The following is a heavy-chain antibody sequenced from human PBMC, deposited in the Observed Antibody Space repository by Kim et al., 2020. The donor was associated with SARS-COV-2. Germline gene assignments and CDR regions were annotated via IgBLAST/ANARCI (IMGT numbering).Heavy chain of an antibody. CDR3: AKDLGIAAAGTLWLYDYYGMDV. J-gene: IGHJ6*02. D-gene: IGHD6-13*01. Sequence: GGSLRLSCAASGFTFSSYGMRWVRQAPGKGLEWVAVISYDGSNKYYADSVKGRFTISRDNSKNTLYLQMNSLRAEDTAVYYCAKDLGIAAAGTLWLYDYYGMDVWAQGTTVTVSS. CDR1: GFTFSSYG. CDR2: ISYDGSNK. V-gene: IGHV3-30*18.